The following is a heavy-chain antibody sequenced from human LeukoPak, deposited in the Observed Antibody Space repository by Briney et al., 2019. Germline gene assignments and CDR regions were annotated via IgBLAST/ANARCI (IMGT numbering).Heavy chain of an antibody. D-gene: IGHD2-2*02. V-gene: IGHV3-33*01. CDR1: GFTFSSYG. J-gene: IGHJ3*02. CDR3: ARERCSSTSCYKRLGAFDI. CDR2: IWYDGSNK. Sequence: PGMSLRLSCAASGFTFSSYGMHWVRQAPGKGREWVAVIWYDGSNKYYADSVKGRFTISRDNSKNTLYLQMNSLRAEDTAVYYCARERCSSTSCYKRLGAFDIWGHGTMVTVSS.